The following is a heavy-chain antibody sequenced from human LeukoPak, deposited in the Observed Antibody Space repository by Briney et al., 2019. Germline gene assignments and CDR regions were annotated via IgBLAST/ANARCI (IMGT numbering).Heavy chain of an antibody. CDR3: AREVVGVNTSTAMVFFVAFDI. CDR1: GGSISSYY. CDR2: IYYSGST. V-gene: IGHV4-59*01. J-gene: IGHJ3*02. Sequence: PSETLSLTCTVSGGSISSYYWSWIRQPPGKGLEWIGYIYYSGSTNYNPSLKSRVTISVDTSKNQFSLKLSSVTAADTAVYYCAREVVGVNTSTAMVFFVAFDIWGQGTMVTVSS. D-gene: IGHD5-18*01.